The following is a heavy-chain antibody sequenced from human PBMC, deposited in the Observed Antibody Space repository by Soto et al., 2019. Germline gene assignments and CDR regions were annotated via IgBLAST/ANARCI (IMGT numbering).Heavy chain of an antibody. CDR2: INDSGGAT. Sequence: PGGSLRLSCAASGFTFSSYAMSWVRQAPGKGLEWVSSINDSGGATYYADSVKGRFTISRDNSKNTLYLQMNSLRAEDTAVYYCAKPIAARAYYGMDVWGQGTTVTVSS. V-gene: IGHV3-23*01. CDR1: GFTFSSYA. CDR3: AKPIAARAYYGMDV. J-gene: IGHJ6*02. D-gene: IGHD6-6*01.